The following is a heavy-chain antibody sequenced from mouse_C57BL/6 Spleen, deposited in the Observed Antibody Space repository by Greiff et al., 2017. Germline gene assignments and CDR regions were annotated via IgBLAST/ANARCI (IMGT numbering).Heavy chain of an antibody. CDR1: GFTFSDYY. D-gene: IGHD2-2*01. CDR2: INYDGSST. V-gene: IGHV5-16*01. J-gene: IGHJ4*01. Sequence: EVKVVESEGGLVQPGSSMKLSCTASGFTFSDYYMAWVRQVPEKGLEWVANINYDGSSTYYLDSLKSRFIISRDNAKNILYLQMSSLKSEDTATYYCARDTGYDSYAMDYWGQGTSVTVSS. CDR3: ARDTGYDSYAMDY.